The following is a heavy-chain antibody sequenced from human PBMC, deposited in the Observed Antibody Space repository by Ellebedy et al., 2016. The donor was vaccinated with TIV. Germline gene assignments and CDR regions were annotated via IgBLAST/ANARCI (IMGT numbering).Heavy chain of an antibody. V-gene: IGHV3-23*01. CDR1: GFTFSSYA. CDR2: ISGSGGST. Sequence: GESLKISCAASGFTFSSYAMSWVRQAPGKGLEWVSAISGSGGSTYYADSVKGRFTLSRDNSKNTLYLQMNSLRAEDTAVYYCAKEGGGNPGTFDYWGQGTLVTVSS. D-gene: IGHD4-23*01. J-gene: IGHJ4*02. CDR3: AKEGGGNPGTFDY.